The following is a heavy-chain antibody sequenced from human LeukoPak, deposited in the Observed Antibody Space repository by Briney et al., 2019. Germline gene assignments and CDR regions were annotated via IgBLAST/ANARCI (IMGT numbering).Heavy chain of an antibody. V-gene: IGHV3-23*01. Sequence: GGSLRLSCAASGFTFSSYAMSWVRQAPGKGLEWVSAISGSGDSTYYADSVKGRFTISRDNSKNTLYLQMDSLRVEDTAVYYCGKTTTGYSSGRYPGWPVDYWGQGTLVTVSS. CDR1: GFTFSSYA. CDR2: ISGSGDST. CDR3: GKTTTGYSSGRYPGWPVDY. D-gene: IGHD6-19*01. J-gene: IGHJ4*02.